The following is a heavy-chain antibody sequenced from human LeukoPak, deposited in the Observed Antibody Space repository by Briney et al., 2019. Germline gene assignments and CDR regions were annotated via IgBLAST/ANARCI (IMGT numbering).Heavy chain of an antibody. CDR1: GFTFCIYE. Sequence: GGSLRLSCAASGFTFCIYEMNWVRQAPGKGLEWVSYISSSGSTIYYADSVKGRFTISRDNAKNSLYLQMNSLRAEDTAVYYCARDHVVAVLRFLEWLSVGMDVWGKGTTVTVSS. CDR3: ARDHVVAVLRFLEWLSVGMDV. V-gene: IGHV3-48*03. D-gene: IGHD3-3*01. CDR2: ISSSGSTI. J-gene: IGHJ6*03.